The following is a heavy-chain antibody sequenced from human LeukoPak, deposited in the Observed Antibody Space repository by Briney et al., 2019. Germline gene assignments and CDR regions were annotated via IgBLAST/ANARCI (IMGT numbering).Heavy chain of an antibody. D-gene: IGHD6-6*01. CDR1: GFTFSSYW. CDR2: INTDGSST. CDR3: ATDRSSIAVRPH. Sequence: GGSLRLSCAASGFTFSSYWMHWVRQAPWKGLVWVSRINTDGSSTNYADSVKGRFTISRDNAKNTLYLQMNSLRAEDTAVYYCATDRSSIAVRPHWGQGTQVTVSS. J-gene: IGHJ4*02. V-gene: IGHV3-74*01.